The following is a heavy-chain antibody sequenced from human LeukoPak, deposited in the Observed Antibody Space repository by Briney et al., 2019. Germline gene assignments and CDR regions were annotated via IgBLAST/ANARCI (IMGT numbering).Heavy chain of an antibody. CDR2: MSYDGSNK. Sequence: GGSLRLSCAASGFTFSSYVMHWVRQAPGKGLEWVAVMSYDGSNKYYEDSVKGRFTISRDNSKNTLYLQMDSLRAEDTAVYYCAKDRGGNGGVDYWGQGTLVTVSS. V-gene: IGHV3-30*18. D-gene: IGHD4-23*01. CDR1: GFTFSSYV. CDR3: AKDRGGNGGVDY. J-gene: IGHJ4*02.